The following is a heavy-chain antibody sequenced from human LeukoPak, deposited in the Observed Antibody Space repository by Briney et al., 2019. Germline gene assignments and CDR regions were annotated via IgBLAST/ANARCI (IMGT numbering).Heavy chain of an antibody. V-gene: IGHV4-39*07. CDR2: IYYSGST. CDR1: GGSISSSGSY. Sequence: SETLSLTCTVSGGSISSSGSYWGWIRQPPGRGLEWIVTIYYSGSTYYNPSLKSRVTISVDTSKNQFSLKLSSVTAADTAVYYCARRRGYSYGRRYYIDYWGQGTLVTVSS. CDR3: ARRRGYSYGRRYYIDY. D-gene: IGHD5-18*01. J-gene: IGHJ4*02.